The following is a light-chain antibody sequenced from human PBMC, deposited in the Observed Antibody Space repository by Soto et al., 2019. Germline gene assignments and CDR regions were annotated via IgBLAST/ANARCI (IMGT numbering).Light chain of an antibody. V-gene: IGKV1-39*01. Sequence: DIQMTQSPSSLSVSVGDRVTITCRASESIANYLNWYQQKPGKAPNLQIYAASDSQSGVPSRFSGSGYGTEFTLTISSLQTEDFATYFCQQSYISPYTFGQGTKLDI. CDR1: ESIANY. CDR2: AAS. CDR3: QQSYISPYT. J-gene: IGKJ2*01.